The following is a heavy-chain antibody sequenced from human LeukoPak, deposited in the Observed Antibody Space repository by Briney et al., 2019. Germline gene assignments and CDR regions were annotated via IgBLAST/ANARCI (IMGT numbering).Heavy chain of an antibody. V-gene: IGHV4-39*01. J-gene: IGHJ4*02. CDR2: IYYSGST. D-gene: IGHD3-9*01. CDR3: ARRPAPQGYFDWLSLYYFDY. CDR1: GGSVSSGSYY. Sequence: SETLSLTCTVSGGSVSSGSYYWSWIRQPPGKGLEWIGSIYYSGSTYYNPSLKSRVTISVDTSKNQFSLKLSSVTAADTAVYYCARRPAPQGYFDWLSLYYFDYWGQGTLVTVSS.